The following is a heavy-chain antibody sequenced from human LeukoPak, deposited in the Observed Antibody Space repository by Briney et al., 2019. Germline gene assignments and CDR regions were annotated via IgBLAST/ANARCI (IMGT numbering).Heavy chain of an antibody. CDR2: IYPGDSDT. CDR1: GYTFTSYW. CDR3: ASQYYYDSSGYYLRGDAFDI. Sequence: GESLKISCKASGYTFTSYWIGWVRQMPGKGLEWMGIIYPGDSDTRYSPSFQGQVTISADKSIGTAYLQWSSLKASDTAMYYCASQYYYDSSGYYLRGDAFDIWGQGTMVTVSS. V-gene: IGHV5-51*01. J-gene: IGHJ3*02. D-gene: IGHD3-22*01.